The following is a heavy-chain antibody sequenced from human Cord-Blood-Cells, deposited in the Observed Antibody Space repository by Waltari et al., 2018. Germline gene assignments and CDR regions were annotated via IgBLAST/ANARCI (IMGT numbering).Heavy chain of an antibody. Sequence: EVQLVESGGGLVQPGGSLRLSCAASGFTFSSYRMHWVRQAPGKGLVWVSLINSDGSSTSYADSVKGRFTISRDNAKNTLYLQMNSLRAEDTAVYYCARDLYGSGSYNWFDPWGQGTLVTVSS. CDR3: ARDLYGSGSYNWFDP. CDR1: GFTFSSYR. D-gene: IGHD3-10*01. J-gene: IGHJ5*02. CDR2: INSDGSST. V-gene: IGHV3-74*01.